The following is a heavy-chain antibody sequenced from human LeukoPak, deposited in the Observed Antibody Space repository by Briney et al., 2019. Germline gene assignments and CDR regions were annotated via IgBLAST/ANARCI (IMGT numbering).Heavy chain of an antibody. D-gene: IGHD1-26*01. CDR2: IIPILGIA. Sequence: GSSVKVSCKASGGTFSSYTIGWVRQAPGQGLEWMGRIIPILGIANYAQKFQGRVTITADKSTSTAYMELSSLRSEDTAVYYCARVTGATSGDAFDIWGQGTMVTVSS. CDR3: ARVTGATSGDAFDI. V-gene: IGHV1-69*02. CDR1: GGTFSSYT. J-gene: IGHJ3*02.